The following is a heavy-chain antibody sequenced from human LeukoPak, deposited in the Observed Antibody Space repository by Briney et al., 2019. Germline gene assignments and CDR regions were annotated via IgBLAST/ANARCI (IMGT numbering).Heavy chain of an antibody. CDR3: ARGFTMVRGVQYYYYMDV. V-gene: IGHV3-30*04. CDR1: GFTFSSYA. D-gene: IGHD3-10*01. CDR2: ISYDGSNK. J-gene: IGHJ6*03. Sequence: GRSLRLSCAASGFTFSSYAMHWVRQAPGKGLEWVAVISYDGSNKYYADSVKGRFTISRDNSKNTLYLQMSSLRAEDTAVYYCARGFTMVRGVQYYYYMDVWGKGTTVTVSS.